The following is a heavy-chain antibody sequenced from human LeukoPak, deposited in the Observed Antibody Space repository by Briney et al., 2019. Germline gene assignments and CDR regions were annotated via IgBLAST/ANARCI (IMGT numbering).Heavy chain of an antibody. CDR3: ARVYYDGPLDY. V-gene: IGHV3-74*01. Sequence: GGSLRLSCAASGFTFSSYWMHWVRQAPEKGLVWVSRINSDGSSTSYADSVKGRFTISRDNAKNTLYLQMNSLRAEDTAVYYCARVYYDGPLDYWGQGTLVTVSS. CDR2: INSDGSST. CDR1: GFTFSSYW. D-gene: IGHD3-22*01. J-gene: IGHJ4*02.